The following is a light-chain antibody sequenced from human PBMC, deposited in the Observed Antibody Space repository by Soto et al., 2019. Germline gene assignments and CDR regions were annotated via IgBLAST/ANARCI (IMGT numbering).Light chain of an antibody. CDR3: QQYNSYSGT. V-gene: IGKV1-5*01. J-gene: IGKJ1*01. CDR2: DAS. CDR1: QGVSAY. Sequence: DIQMTQSPSSLSASVGDRVTITCRASQGVSAYLLWYQQKPGKAPKLLIYDASSLESGVPSRFSGSGSGTEFTLTISSLQPDDFATYYCQQYNSYSGTFGQGTKVEIK.